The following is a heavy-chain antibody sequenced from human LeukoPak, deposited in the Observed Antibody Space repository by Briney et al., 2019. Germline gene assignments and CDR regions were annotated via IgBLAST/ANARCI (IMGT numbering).Heavy chain of an antibody. Sequence: GSLRLSCAASGFDFSTYAMHWVRLTPGKGLEFVSAISKSGDDTSYGNDVKGRFTISRDNIKNTVDLEMGSLRVDDTGIYYCARIPEYWGQGTVVTVSS. CDR1: GFDFSTYA. V-gene: IGHV3-64*01. CDR3: ARIPEY. D-gene: IGHD2-2*01. J-gene: IGHJ1*01. CDR2: ISKSGDDT.